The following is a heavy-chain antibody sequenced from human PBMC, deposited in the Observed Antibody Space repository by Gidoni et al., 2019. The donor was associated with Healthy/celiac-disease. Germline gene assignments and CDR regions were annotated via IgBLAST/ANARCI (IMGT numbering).Heavy chain of an antibody. CDR2: IIPIFGTA. CDR3: ASPEDIVVVPAATSFDY. D-gene: IGHD2-2*01. V-gene: IGHV1-69*06. CDR1: GGSFSSYA. J-gene: IGHJ4*02. Sequence: QVQLVQSGAEVKKPGSSVKVSCKASGGSFSSYAISWVRQAPGQGLEWMGGIIPIFGTANYAQKFQGRVTITADKFTSTAYMELSSLRSEDTAVYYCASPEDIVVVPAATSFDYWGQGTLVTVSS.